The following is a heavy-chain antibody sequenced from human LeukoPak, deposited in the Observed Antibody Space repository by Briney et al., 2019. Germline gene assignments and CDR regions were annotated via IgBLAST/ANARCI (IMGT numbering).Heavy chain of an antibody. D-gene: IGHD1-26*01. V-gene: IGHV4-39*01. CDR1: GGSISSSSYY. CDR2: IYYSGST. J-gene: IGHJ5*02. CDR3: AGGELLLSS. Sequence: NPSETLSLTCTVSGGSISSSSYYWGWIRQPPGKGLEWIGSIYYSGSTYYNPSLKSRVTISVDTSKNQFSLKLSSVTAADTAVYYCAGGELLLSSWGQGTLVTVSS.